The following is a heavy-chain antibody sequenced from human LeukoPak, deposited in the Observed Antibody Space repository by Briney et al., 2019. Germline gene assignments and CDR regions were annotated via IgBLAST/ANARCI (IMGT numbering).Heavy chain of an antibody. D-gene: IGHD1-1*01. CDR1: GFTFRSYE. CDR2: ISCDARNI. V-gene: IGHV3-48*03. Sequence: HPGGSLRLSCAASGFTFRSYEMNWVRQAPGKGLEWISYISCDARNIYYADSVRGRFTVSRDNAQNSLYLQTTSWRAEDTALHYCAIVVVQVLDCWGQGTLVTVSS. J-gene: IGHJ4*02. CDR3: AIVVVQVLDC.